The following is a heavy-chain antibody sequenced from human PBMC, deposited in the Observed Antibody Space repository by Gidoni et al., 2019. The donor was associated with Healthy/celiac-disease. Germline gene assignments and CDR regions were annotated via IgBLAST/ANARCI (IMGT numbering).Heavy chain of an antibody. Sequence: EVQLVESGGGLVKPGGSLRLSCAASGFTFSSYSMNWVRQAPGKGLEWVSSISSSSSYIYYADSVKGRFTISRDNAKNSLYLQMNSLRAEDTAVYYCARGNYYDSSGYYPLDYWGQGTLVTVSS. CDR2: ISSSSSYI. J-gene: IGHJ4*02. V-gene: IGHV3-21*01. CDR1: GFTFSSYS. CDR3: ARGNYYDSSGYYPLDY. D-gene: IGHD3-22*01.